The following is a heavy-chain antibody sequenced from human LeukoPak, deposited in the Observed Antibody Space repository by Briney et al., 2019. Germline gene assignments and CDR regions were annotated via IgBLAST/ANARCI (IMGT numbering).Heavy chain of an antibody. D-gene: IGHD6-19*01. J-gene: IGHJ4*02. CDR3: AKEETAVAGTFPLDY. CDR2: IAYDGSNK. CDR1: GFRFSSYG. V-gene: IGHV3-30*18. Sequence: GGSERLSCAASGFRFSSYGMHWVRQAPGKGLEWVALIAYDGSNKYYGDSVKGRFTISRDNSKNTLYLQMSSLRVEDTAVYHCAKEETAVAGTFPLDYWGQGTLFSASS.